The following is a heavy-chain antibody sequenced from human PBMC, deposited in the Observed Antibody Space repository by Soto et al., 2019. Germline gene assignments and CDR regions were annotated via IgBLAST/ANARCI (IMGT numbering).Heavy chain of an antibody. CDR1: GYSFLSYY. D-gene: IGHD3-3*02. Sequence: GASVKVSCKASGYSFLSYYIHWVRQAPGQGLEWMGRFLASGGNTDYAQRFRGRVSMTRDTSSTNTVSLELTSLTSDDTAVYYCARGGATIFGVIDFWGQGTRVTVSS. CDR2: FLASGGNT. J-gene: IGHJ4*02. CDR3: ARGGATIFGVIDF. V-gene: IGHV1-46*01.